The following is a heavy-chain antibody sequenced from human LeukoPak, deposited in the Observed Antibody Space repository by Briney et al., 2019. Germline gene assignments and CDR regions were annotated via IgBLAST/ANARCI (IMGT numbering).Heavy chain of an antibody. Sequence: SETLSLTCTVSGGSISSSSYYWGWIRQPPGKGLEWIGGIYYSGSTYYNPSLKSRVTISVDTSKNQFSLKLSSVTAADTAVYYCARVSVYCSGGSCYRYYYYYYYMDVWGKGTTVTVSS. CDR3: ARVSVYCSGGSCYRYYYYYYYMDV. D-gene: IGHD2-15*01. J-gene: IGHJ6*03. CDR1: GGSISSSSYY. CDR2: IYYSGST. V-gene: IGHV4-39*07.